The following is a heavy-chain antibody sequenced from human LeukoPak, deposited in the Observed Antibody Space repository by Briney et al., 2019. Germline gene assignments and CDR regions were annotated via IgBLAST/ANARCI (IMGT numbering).Heavy chain of an antibody. D-gene: IGHD6-6*01. CDR1: GLSFSGHW. V-gene: IGHV3-74*01. J-gene: IGHJ4*02. CDR3: ARGPNSNWSGLDF. CDR2: ISPTGSTT. Sequence: GGSLRLSCTASGLSFSGHWMHWARQLPGKGLVWVSRISPTGSTTSYADSVKGRFTVSRDNAKDTLYLQVNNLRAEDTAVYYCARGPNSNWSGLDFWGQGTLLTVSS.